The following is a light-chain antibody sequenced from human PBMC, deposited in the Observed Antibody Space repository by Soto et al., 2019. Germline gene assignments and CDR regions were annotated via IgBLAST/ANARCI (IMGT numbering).Light chain of an antibody. V-gene: IGKV1-5*01. J-gene: IGKJ1*01. CDR2: DAS. Sequence: DIQMTQSPSTLSASVGDRVIITCRASQGISNYLAWYQQKPGRAPNLLIYDASSLESGVPSRFSGSGSGTEFTLTISSLQPDDFATYYCQQYNSYSRTFGQGTKVDIK. CDR3: QQYNSYSRT. CDR1: QGISNY.